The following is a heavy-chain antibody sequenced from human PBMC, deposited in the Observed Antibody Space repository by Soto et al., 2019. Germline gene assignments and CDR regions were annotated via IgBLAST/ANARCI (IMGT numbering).Heavy chain of an antibody. D-gene: IGHD3-16*01. CDR1: GDAISNDNYY. CDR3: ARGESMLPSVLTSPLDY. CDR2: IYSTGST. J-gene: IGHJ4*02. V-gene: IGHV4-30-4*08. Sequence: QVQLQESGPGLVKPSQTLSLICTVSGDAISNDNYYWSWIRQPPGKGLEWIGYIYSTGSTTYNPSLRSRLTMSMDPSKRHFSLKLTSVTAADTAVYYCARGESMLPSVLTSPLDYWGQGTLVTVSS.